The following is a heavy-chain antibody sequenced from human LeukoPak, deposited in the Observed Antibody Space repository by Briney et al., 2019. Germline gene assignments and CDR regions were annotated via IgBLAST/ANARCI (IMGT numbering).Heavy chain of an antibody. CDR1: GFTFSSYA. Sequence: QPGGSLRLSCAASGFTFSSYAMSWVRQAPGKGLEWVSSISGSGHNTYYADSVKGRFTISRDNSKNTLYLQMNSLRAEDTAVYYCARDLLDYYDSSGQRGWGQGTLVTVSS. CDR3: ARDLLDYYDSSGQRG. J-gene: IGHJ4*02. D-gene: IGHD3-22*01. CDR2: ISGSGHNT. V-gene: IGHV3-23*01.